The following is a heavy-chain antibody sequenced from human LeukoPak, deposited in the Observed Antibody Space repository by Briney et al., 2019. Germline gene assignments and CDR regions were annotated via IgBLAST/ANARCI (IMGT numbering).Heavy chain of an antibody. CDR3: ARVGGTNYYYYGMDV. J-gene: IGHJ6*02. D-gene: IGHD1-1*01. Sequence: SGPLSLTCTVSGGSISSYYWSWIRQPPGKGLEWIGYIYYSGSTNYNPSLKSRVTISVDTSKNQFSLKLSSVTAADTAVYYCARVGGTNYYYYGMDVWGQGTTVTVSS. CDR1: GGSISSYY. V-gene: IGHV4-59*01. CDR2: IYYSGST.